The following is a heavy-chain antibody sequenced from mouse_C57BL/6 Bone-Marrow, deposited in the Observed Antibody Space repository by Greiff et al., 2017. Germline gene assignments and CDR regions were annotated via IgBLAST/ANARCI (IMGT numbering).Heavy chain of an antibody. CDR2: INSDGGST. J-gene: IGHJ3*01. Sequence: EVKLVESGGGLVQPGESLKLSCESNEYEFPSHDMSWVRKTPEKRLELVAAINSDGGSTSYPDTMERRFIIPRDNTKKTLYLQMSSLRSEDTALYYCARHVRGSSLAWFAYWGQGTLVTVSA. CDR1: EYEFPSHD. CDR3: ARHVRGSSLAWFAY. V-gene: IGHV5-2*03. D-gene: IGHD1-1*01.